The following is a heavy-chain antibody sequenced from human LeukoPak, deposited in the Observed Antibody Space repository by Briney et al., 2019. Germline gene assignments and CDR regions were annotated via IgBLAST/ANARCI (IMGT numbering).Heavy chain of an antibody. CDR3: ARQDYDIKNDAFDI. CDR2: IYYSGST. D-gene: IGHD3-9*01. J-gene: IGHJ3*02. CDR1: GGSISSYY. Sequence: SETLSLTCTVSGGSISSYYWSWIRQPPGKGLEWNGYIYYSGSTNYNPSLKSRVTISVDTSKNQFSLKLSSVTAADTAVYYCARQDYDIKNDAFDIWGQGTMVTVSS. V-gene: IGHV4-59*08.